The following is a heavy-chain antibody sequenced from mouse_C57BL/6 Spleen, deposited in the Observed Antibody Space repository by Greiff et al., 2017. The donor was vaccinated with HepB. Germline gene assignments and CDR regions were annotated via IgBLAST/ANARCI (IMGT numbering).Heavy chain of an antibody. CDR1: GFSLTSYG. J-gene: IGHJ4*01. D-gene: IGHD2-4*01. CDR3: ASEGDYGEGAMDY. Sequence: VQLQQSGPGLVAPSQSLSITCTVSGFSLTSYGVDWVRQSPGKGLEWLGVIWGVGSTNYNSALKSRLSISKDNSKSQVFLKMNSLQTDDTAMYYCASEGDYGEGAMDYWGQGTSVTVSS. CDR2: IWGVGST. V-gene: IGHV2-6*01.